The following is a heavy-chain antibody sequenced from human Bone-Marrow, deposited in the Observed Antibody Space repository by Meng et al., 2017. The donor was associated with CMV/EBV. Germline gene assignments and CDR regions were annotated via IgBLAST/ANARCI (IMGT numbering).Heavy chain of an antibody. CDR2: FDPEDGET. D-gene: IGHD2-2*02. V-gene: IGHV1-24*01. CDR3: ARGLVVPAAIFEVGIAARPAADV. CDR1: GYTLTELS. Sequence: ASVKVSCKVSGYTLTELSMHWVRQAPGKGLEWMGGFDPEDGETIYAQKFQGRVTMTEDTSTDTAYMELSSLRSEDTAVYYCARGLVVPAAIFEVGIAARPAADVWGQGTTVTVSS. J-gene: IGHJ6*02.